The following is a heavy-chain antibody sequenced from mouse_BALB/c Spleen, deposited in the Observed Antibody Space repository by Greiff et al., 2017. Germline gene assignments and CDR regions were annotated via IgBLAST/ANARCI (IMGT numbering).Heavy chain of an antibody. CDR3: ARQNWDYFDY. J-gene: IGHJ2*01. CDR1: GFTFSSYY. D-gene: IGHD4-1*01. V-gene: IGHV5-6-2*01. CDR2: INSNGGST. Sequence: EVQLVESGGGLVKLGGSLKLSCAASGFTFSSYYMSWVRQTPEKRLELVAAINSNGGSTYYPDTLKGRFTISRDNAKNTLYLQMSSLKSEDTALYYCARQNWDYFDYWGQGTTLTVSS.